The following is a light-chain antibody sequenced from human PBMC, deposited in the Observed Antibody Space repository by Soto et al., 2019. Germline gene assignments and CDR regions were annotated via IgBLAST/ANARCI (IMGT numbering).Light chain of an antibody. Sequence: DIQMTQSPSTLSASVGDRVTITCRASQSISSWLAWYQQKPGTAPKLLIDTESTLQSGVPSRFSGSGSGTEVTLTIRSLQPDDSATYYCQQYNDNWTFGQGTKVE. J-gene: IGKJ1*01. CDR2: TES. V-gene: IGKV1-5*03. CDR3: QQYNDNWT. CDR1: QSISSW.